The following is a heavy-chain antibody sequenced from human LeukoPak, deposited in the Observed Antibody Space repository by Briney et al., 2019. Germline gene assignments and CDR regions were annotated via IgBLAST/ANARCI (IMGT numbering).Heavy chain of an antibody. Sequence: SQTLSLTCAVSGGSISSGGYSWSWIRQPPGKGLEWIGYIYHSGSTYYNPSLKSRVTISVDRSKNQFSLKLSSVTAADTAVYYCARAPVGWFDPWGQGALVTVSS. J-gene: IGHJ5*02. CDR2: IYHSGST. CDR3: ARAPVGWFDP. CDR1: GGSISSGGYS. D-gene: IGHD2-15*01. V-gene: IGHV4-30-2*01.